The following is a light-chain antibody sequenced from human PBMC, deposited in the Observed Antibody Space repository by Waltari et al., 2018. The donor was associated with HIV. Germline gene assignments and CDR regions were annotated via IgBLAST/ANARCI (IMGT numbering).Light chain of an antibody. Sequence: QTVVTQEPSFSVSPGGTVTLTCGLSSGSVSPSYSPSWYQQTPVQAPRTLIHSTNTRSSGVPDRFSGSILGNKAALTITGAQEDDESDYYCVLYMGTGIWVFGGGTKLTVL. CDR2: STN. V-gene: IGLV8-61*01. CDR1: SGSVSPSYS. CDR3: VLYMGTGIWV. J-gene: IGLJ3*02.